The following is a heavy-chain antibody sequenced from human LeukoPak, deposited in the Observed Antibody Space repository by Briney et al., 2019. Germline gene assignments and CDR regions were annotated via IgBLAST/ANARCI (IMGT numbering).Heavy chain of an antibody. CDR3: ARQLDIVVVVAGKATTPPYFDY. Sequence: KPSETLSLTCTVSGGSISSSSYYWGWIRQPPGTGLEWIGSIHYSGSTYYNPSLKSRVIISVDTSKNQFSLKLSSVTAADTAVYYCARQLDIVVVVAGKATTPPYFDYWGQGTLVTVSS. CDR2: IHYSGST. J-gene: IGHJ4*02. D-gene: IGHD2-15*01. V-gene: IGHV4-39*01. CDR1: GGSISSSSYY.